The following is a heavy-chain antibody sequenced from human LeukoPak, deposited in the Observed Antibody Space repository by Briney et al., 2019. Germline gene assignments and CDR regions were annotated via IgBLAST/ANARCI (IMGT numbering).Heavy chain of an antibody. CDR1: GFTFSSYG. V-gene: IGHV3-30*02. D-gene: IGHD6-13*01. CDR3: AKEPFRRSPYYFDY. CDR2: IRYDGSNK. Sequence: GGSLRLSCAESGFTFSSYGMHWVRQAPGKGLEWVAFIRYDGSNKYYADSVKGRFTISRDNFKNTRYLQMNSLRAEDTAVYYCAKEPFRRSPYYFDYWGQGTLVTVSS. J-gene: IGHJ4*02.